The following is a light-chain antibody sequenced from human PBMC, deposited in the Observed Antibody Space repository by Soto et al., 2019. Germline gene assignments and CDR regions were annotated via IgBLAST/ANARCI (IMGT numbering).Light chain of an antibody. V-gene: IGLV2-18*02. J-gene: IGLJ1*01. CDR3: SSYTSSSTYV. Sequence: QSALTQPPSVSGSPGQSVTISCTGTSSDVGNNNRVSWYQQSPGTAPKLMIYEVSNRPSGVPDRFSGSKSGNTASLTISGLRAEDEADYYCSSYTSSSTYVFGTGTKVTVL. CDR1: SSDVGNNNR. CDR2: EVS.